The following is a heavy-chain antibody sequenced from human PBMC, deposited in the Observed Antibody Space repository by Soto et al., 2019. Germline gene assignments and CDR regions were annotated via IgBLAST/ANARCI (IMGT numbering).Heavy chain of an antibody. CDR3: AREVDYGENWFDP. CDR2: IYYSGST. V-gene: IGHV4-61*08. CDR1: GGSVSSGGYY. D-gene: IGHD4-17*01. J-gene: IGHJ5*02. Sequence: SETLSLTCTVSGGSVSSGGYYWSWIRHPPGKGLEWIGYIYYSGSTNYNPSLKSRVTISVDTSKNQFSLKLSSVTAADTAVYYCAREVDYGENWFDPWGQGTLVTVSS.